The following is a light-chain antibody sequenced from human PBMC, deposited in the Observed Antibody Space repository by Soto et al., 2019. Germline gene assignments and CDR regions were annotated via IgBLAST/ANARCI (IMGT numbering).Light chain of an antibody. CDR2: WAS. V-gene: IGKV4-1*01. CDR1: QSVLYSSNNKKY. J-gene: IGKJ3*01. CDR3: QQYYLAPFT. Sequence: DIVMTQSPDSLAVSLGERATINCKSSQSVLYSSNNKKYLAWYQQKPGQPPKLLIYWASTRESGVPDRFSGSGSGTDFTLTISSLQAEDVAVYYCQQYYLAPFTFGPGTKVDIK.